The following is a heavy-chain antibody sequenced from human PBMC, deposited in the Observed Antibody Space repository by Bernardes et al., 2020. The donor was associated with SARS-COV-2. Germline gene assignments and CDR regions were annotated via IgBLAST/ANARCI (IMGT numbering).Heavy chain of an antibody. CDR1: GDSVSRNSYY. V-gene: IGHV4-61*01. J-gene: IGHJ5*02. CDR3: ARAGNGWYVGTNWFDP. CDR2: VYYSGTT. D-gene: IGHD6-19*01. Sequence: SETLSLTCTVSGDSVSRNSYYWSWLRQSPGKGLEWIGHVYYSGTTMYNPSLKSRLTISVDTSNNQFSLTLSSVTAADTAMYYCARAGNGWYVGTNWFDPWGQGTLVTVSS.